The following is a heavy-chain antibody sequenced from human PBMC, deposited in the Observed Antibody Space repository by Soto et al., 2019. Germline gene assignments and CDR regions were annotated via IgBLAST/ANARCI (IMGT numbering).Heavy chain of an antibody. CDR1: GGSVSSGSYY. D-gene: IGHD5-12*01. J-gene: IGHJ3*02. V-gene: IGHV4-61*01. CDR3: ARDQGYNSEKAFLI. Sequence: QVQLQESGPGLVKASETLSLTCTVSGGSVSSGSYYWSWIRQPPGKGLEWIGYISYSGSTNYNPSLESRLTISVDTSKNQFSLKLSSVTAADTAVYYCARDQGYNSEKAFLIWGQGTTVTVSS. CDR2: ISYSGST.